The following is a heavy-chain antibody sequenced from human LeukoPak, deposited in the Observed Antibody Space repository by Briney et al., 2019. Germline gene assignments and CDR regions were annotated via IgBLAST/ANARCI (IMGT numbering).Heavy chain of an antibody. Sequence: GGSLRLSCAASGFTFSSYGMHWVRQAPGKGLEWVAVISYDGSNKYYADSVKGRFTISRDNSKNTLYLQMNSLRAEDTAVYYCAKVSYDIDVGSFGPELDYWGQGTLVTVSS. V-gene: IGHV3-30*18. CDR2: ISYDGSNK. CDR1: GFTFSSYG. J-gene: IGHJ4*02. D-gene: IGHD3-10*01. CDR3: AKVSYDIDVGSFGPELDY.